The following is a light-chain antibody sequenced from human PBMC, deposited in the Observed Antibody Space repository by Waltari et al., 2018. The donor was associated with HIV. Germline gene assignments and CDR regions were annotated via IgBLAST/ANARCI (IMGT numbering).Light chain of an antibody. Sequence: QSLLTPPPSASGTPGPRVTIPCSGSRSNIGSNIVTWYQQLPGTAPKLLIYANDQRTSGVPDRFSGSKSGTSASLAISGLQAEDEADYFCAAWDDSLKGVAFGGGTKLTVL. V-gene: IGLV1-44*01. J-gene: IGLJ2*01. CDR2: AND. CDR3: AAWDDSLKGVA. CDR1: RSNIGSNI.